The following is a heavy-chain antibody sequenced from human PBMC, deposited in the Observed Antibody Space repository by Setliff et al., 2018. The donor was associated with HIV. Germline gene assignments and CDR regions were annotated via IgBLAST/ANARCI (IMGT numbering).Heavy chain of an antibody. CDR3: ARLSVVIHDTSDV. V-gene: IGHV4-39*02. Sequence: SETLSLTCKVSGGSISSSHYYWGWIRQPPGKGLEWIGNIYYSGSTFYNPSLKSRVTISVDTSKNHFSLRLRSVTAADTAVYYCARLSVVIHDTSDVWGHGTMVTVSS. CDR2: IYYSGST. D-gene: IGHD3-22*01. J-gene: IGHJ3*01. CDR1: GGSISSSHYY.